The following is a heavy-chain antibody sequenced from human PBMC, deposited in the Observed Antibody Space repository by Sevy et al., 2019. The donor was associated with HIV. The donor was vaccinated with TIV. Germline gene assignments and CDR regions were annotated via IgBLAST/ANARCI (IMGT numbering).Heavy chain of an antibody. V-gene: IGHV3-30*18. D-gene: IGHD3-22*01. CDR1: GFTFSNYG. CDR3: AKGSRATDSAFDI. CDR2: ISYYGSTK. Sequence: GGSLRLSCAASGFTFSNYGMHWVRQAPGKGLEWVAVISYYGSTKYYADSVKGRFTISRDNSKNTVHLQMNSLRTEDTAVYYCAKGSRATDSAFDIWGQGTMVTVSS. J-gene: IGHJ3*02.